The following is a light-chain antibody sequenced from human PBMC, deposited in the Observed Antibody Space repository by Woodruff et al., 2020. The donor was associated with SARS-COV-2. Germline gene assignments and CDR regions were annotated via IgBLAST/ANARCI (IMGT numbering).Light chain of an antibody. V-gene: IGLV3-21*02. CDR2: DDS. Sequence: HWYQQKTGQAPVLVVNDDSDRPSGIPERFSGSNSGSTATLIISSVEAGDEADYYCQVWDSPYDHYVFGPGTKVTVL. CDR3: QVWDSPYDHYV. J-gene: IGLJ1*01.